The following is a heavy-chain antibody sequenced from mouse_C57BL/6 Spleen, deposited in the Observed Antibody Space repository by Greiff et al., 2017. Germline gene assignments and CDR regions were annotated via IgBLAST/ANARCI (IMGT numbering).Heavy chain of an antibody. Sequence: DVQLQESGGGLVKPGGSLKLSCAASGYTFSDYGMHWVRQAPEKGLEWVAYISSGSSTIYYAVTVKGRFTLPRDNATNTLFLQLTSRRSADPAVYYCARGHYNYEVAWFAYWGQGTLVTVSA. J-gene: IGHJ3*01. CDR3: ARGHYNYEVAWFAY. V-gene: IGHV5-17*01. D-gene: IGHD2-12*01. CDR2: ISSGSSTI. CDR1: GYTFSDYG.